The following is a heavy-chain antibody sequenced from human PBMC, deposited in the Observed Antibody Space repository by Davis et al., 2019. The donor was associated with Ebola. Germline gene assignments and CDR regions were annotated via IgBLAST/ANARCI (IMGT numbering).Heavy chain of an antibody. CDR3: ARVGGDLRGMDV. CDR2: ISSSGSTI. J-gene: IGHJ6*02. CDR1: GFTFSSYA. Sequence: PGGSLRLSCAASGFTFSSYAMSWVRQAPGKGLEWVSYISSSGSTIYYADSVKGRFTISRDNAKNSLYLQMNSLRDEDTAVYYCARVGGDLRGMDVWGQGTTVTVSS. D-gene: IGHD3-3*01. V-gene: IGHV3-48*02.